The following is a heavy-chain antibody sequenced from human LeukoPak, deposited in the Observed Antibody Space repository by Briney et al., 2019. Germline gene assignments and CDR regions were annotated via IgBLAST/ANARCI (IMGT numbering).Heavy chain of an antibody. CDR2: IYSVDDGETT. CDR3: AKDLKNDGKREVDY. J-gene: IGHJ4*02. V-gene: IGHV3-23*01. CDR1: GFVFRRYT. Sequence: PGGSLRLSCVTSGFVFRRYTMNWVRQAPGKGLEWVSGIYSVDDGETTHYTDSVKGRFTISRDNSKSTVYLQMDSLRVEDTAIYYCAKDLKNDGKREVDYWGQGTPVTVSS. D-gene: IGHD1-1*01.